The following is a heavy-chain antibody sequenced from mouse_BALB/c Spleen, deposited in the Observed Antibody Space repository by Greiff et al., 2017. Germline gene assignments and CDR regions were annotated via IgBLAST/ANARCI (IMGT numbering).Heavy chain of an antibody. J-gene: IGHJ4*01. V-gene: IGHV2-9*02. Sequence: VKLMESGPGLVASSQSLSITCTVSGFSLTSYGVHWVRQPPGKGLEWLGVIWAGGSTNYNSALMSRLSISKDNSKSQVFLKMNSLQTDDTAMYYCARDRYDYAMDYWGQGTSVTVSS. D-gene: IGHD2-14*01. CDR1: GFSLTSYG. CDR2: IWAGGST. CDR3: ARDRYDYAMDY.